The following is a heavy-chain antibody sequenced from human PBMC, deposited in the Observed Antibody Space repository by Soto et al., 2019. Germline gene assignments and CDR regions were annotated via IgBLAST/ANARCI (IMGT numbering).Heavy chain of an antibody. CDR3: AIEAPASLN. Sequence: QVQLVQSGAEVKKPGASVKVSCKASGYTFTSYGISWVRQAPGQGLEWMGWISAYNGTTNYAQKPRGRVTRTTATSTSTAYVELRRLRSDDTAVYCCAIEAPASLNWGQGTLVTVSS. J-gene: IGHJ4*02. CDR1: GYTFTSYG. CDR2: ISAYNGTT. V-gene: IGHV1-18*01. D-gene: IGHD2-2*01.